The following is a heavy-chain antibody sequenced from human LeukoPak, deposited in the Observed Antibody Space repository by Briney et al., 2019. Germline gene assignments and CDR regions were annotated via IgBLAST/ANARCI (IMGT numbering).Heavy chain of an antibody. CDR3: ARASWISTADAAC. D-gene: IGHD2-2*03. V-gene: IGHV3-23*01. J-gene: IGHJ4*02. CDR1: GFSFTNYA. Sequence: GGSLRLSCVASGFSFTNYAMSWVRQAPARGPEWPSSMKGGGETFYADSVKGRFTLSRDISRNTVYLQLNNLRVEDTATYYCARASWISTADAACWGQGTQVTVSS. CDR2: MKGGGET.